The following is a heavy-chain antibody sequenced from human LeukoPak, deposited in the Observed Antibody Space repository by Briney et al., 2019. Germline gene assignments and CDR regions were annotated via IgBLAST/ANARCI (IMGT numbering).Heavy chain of an antibody. D-gene: IGHD4-17*01. CDR2: IDWEDDA. V-gene: IGHV2-70*01. Sequence: SGPALVKPTQTPRLTCTFSGFSLSTSGLAVTWIRQPPGKALEWLALIDWEDDAFYSTSLKMRLTISKDTSKNLVVLTMTNMAPVDTGTYYCARRPLYGAYLDYWGQGTLVSVCS. CDR1: GFSLSTSGLA. CDR3: ARRPLYGAYLDY. J-gene: IGHJ4*02.